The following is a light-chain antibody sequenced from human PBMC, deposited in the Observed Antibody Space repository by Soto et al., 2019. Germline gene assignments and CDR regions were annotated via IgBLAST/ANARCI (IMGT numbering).Light chain of an antibody. CDR3: QEYDVVPLT. CDR2: AAS. J-gene: IGKJ4*01. V-gene: IGKV1-27*01. Sequence: DIQMTQSPSSLSAFVGDRVTITCRASQDIRNYLAWYQQKPGKIPELLIYAASTFHSGVPSRFSGSGYGTYFTLTITTLQPEDVATYYCQEYDVVPLTFGGGTKVEIK. CDR1: QDIRNY.